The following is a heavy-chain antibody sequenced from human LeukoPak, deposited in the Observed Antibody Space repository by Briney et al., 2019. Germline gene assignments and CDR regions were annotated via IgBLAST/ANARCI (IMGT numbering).Heavy chain of an antibody. V-gene: IGHV3-23*01. J-gene: IGHJ3*02. CDR2: ISGSGGST. CDR3: AKDRWTEVDAFDI. Sequence: GGSLRLSCTASGFTFSTSWMSWVRQAPGKGLEWVSAISGSGGSTYYADSVKGRFTISRDNSKNTLYLQMDSLRAEDTAVYYCAKDRWTEVDAFDIWGQGTMVTVSS. CDR1: GFTFSTSW. D-gene: IGHD1-1*01.